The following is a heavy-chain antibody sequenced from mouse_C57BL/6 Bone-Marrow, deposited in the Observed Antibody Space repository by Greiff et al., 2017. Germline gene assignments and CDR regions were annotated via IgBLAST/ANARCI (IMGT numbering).Heavy chain of an antibody. D-gene: IGHD2-4*01. CDR1: GFSLTSYG. J-gene: IGHJ3*01. V-gene: IGHV2-6-1*01. CDR2: IWSDGST. CDR3: DRHEGYDYAWFAY. Sequence: VKLVESGPGLVAPSQSLSITCTVSGFSLTSYGVHWVRQPPGKGLEWLVVIWSDGSTTYNSALKSRLSISKDNSKSQVFLKMNSLQTDDTNMYYCDRHEGYDYAWFAYWGQGTLVTVSA.